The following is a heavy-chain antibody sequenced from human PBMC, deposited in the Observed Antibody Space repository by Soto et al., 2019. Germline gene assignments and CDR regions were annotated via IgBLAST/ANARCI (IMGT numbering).Heavy chain of an antibody. CDR2: IIPIFGTA. CDR1: GGTFSSYA. V-gene: IGHV1-69*06. D-gene: IGHD3-3*01. Sequence: QVQLVQSGAEVKKPGSSVKVSCKASGGTFSSYAISWVRQAPGQGLEWMGGIIPIFGTANYAQKFQGRVTITADKSTSTAYMALSSLRSEDTALYYCARSPGRYYDFWSAHPPFDPWGQGTLVTVSS. CDR3: ARSPGRYYDFWSAHPPFDP. J-gene: IGHJ5*02.